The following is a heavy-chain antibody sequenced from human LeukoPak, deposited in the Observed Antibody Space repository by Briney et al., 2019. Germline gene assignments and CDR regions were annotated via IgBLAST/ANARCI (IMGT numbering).Heavy chain of an antibody. CDR3: ARVSLVRGAPDYYFDY. CDR2: IYTSGST. V-gene: IGHV4-4*07. D-gene: IGHD3-10*01. Sequence: SETLSLTCTVSGDSISNYYWSWIRQPAGKGLEWIGRIYTSGSTNYNPSLKSRVTMSVDTSKNQFSLRLSSVTAADTAVYYCARVSLVRGAPDYYFDYWGQGTLVTVSS. J-gene: IGHJ4*02. CDR1: GDSISNYY.